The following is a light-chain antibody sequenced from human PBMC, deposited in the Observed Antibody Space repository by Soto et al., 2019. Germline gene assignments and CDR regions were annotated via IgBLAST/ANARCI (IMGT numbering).Light chain of an antibody. Sequence: DIQSNQSPFYLSASVGYRFTITDQAIQDINKNLIWYQQKPGKAPKLLIYDASDLETGVPSRFSGSGSGTGFTFTISSLQPEDFATYYCQQYESLPLTFGRGTRREIK. V-gene: IGKV1-33*01. CDR1: QDINKN. J-gene: IGKJ5*01. CDR3: QQYESLPLT. CDR2: DAS.